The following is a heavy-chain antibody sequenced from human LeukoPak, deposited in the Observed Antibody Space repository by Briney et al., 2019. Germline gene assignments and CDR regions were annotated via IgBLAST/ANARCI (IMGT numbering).Heavy chain of an antibody. J-gene: IGHJ4*02. CDR3: ARELTLLHYFDY. D-gene: IGHD2-15*01. CDR1: GFTFSSHA. V-gene: IGHV3-30-3*01. CDR2: LSYDGSNK. Sequence: PGRSLRLSCAASGFTFSSHAMYWVRQAPDKGLEWVAVLSYDGSNKYYADSVKGRFTISRDNSKNTLYLQMNSLRAEDTAVYYCARELTLLHYFDYWGQGTLVTVSS.